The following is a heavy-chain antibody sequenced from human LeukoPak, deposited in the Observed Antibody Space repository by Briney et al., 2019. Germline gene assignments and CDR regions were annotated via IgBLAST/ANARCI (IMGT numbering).Heavy chain of an antibody. V-gene: IGHV4-39*01. D-gene: IGHD1-14*01. Sequence: PSETLSLTCTVPGGSISSSSYYWGWIRQPPGKGLEWIGSIYYSGSTYYNPSLKSRVTISVDTSKNQFSLKLSSVTAADTAVYYCARHEPYYYYMDVWGKGTTVTVSS. J-gene: IGHJ6*03. CDR3: ARHEPYYYYMDV. CDR2: IYYSGST. CDR1: GGSISSSSYY.